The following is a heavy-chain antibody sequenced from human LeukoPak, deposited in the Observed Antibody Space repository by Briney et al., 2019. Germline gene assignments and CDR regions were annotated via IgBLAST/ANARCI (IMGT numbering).Heavy chain of an antibody. CDR2: IWFDGTNK. V-gene: IGHV3-33*01. Sequence: PSGGSLRLSCAASGFTFSDFAMHWVRQAPGKGLEWVAVIWFDGTNKYYADSVKGRLTISRDNSRNTLYLQMNSLRADDTAVYYCAGDRLGENWFDPWGLGTLVTVSS. J-gene: IGHJ5*02. D-gene: IGHD6-25*01. CDR1: GFTFSDFA. CDR3: AGDRLGENWFDP.